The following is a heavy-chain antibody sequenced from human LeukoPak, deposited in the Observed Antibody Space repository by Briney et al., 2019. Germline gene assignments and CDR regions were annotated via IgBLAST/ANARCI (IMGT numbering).Heavy chain of an antibody. V-gene: IGHV4-30-4*08. D-gene: IGHD1-14*01. CDR3: ARDGRGAFDI. Sequence: SETLSLTCTVSGGSISSGDYYWSWIRQPPGKGLGWLGYIYYSWSTYYNPSLKSRYNISVDTSKSQFSLKMSSVTAAGTAVYCCARDGRGAFDIWGQGTMVTVSS. CDR1: GGSISSGDYY. CDR2: IYYSWST. J-gene: IGHJ3*02.